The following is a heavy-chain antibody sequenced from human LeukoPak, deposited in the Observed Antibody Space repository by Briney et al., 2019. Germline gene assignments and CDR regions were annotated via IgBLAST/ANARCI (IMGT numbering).Heavy chain of an antibody. V-gene: IGHV4-4*02. CDR1: GGSISSSNW. Sequence: PSETLSLTCAVSGGSISSSNWWSWVRQPPGKGLEWIGEIYHSGSTNYNPSLKSRVTISVDKSKNQFSPKLSSVTAADTAVYYCARDLRVVPAATNWFDPWGQGTLVTVSS. CDR2: IYHSGST. CDR3: ARDLRVVPAATNWFDP. J-gene: IGHJ5*02. D-gene: IGHD2-2*01.